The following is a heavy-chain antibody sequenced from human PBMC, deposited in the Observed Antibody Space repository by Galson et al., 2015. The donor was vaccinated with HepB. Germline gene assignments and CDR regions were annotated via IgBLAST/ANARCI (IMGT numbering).Heavy chain of an antibody. V-gene: IGHV3-33*01. CDR3: ARERITMIVGLPGVFDY. J-gene: IGHJ4*02. D-gene: IGHD3-22*01. Sequence: SLRLSCAASGFTFSSYGMHWVRQAPGKGLEWVAVIWYDGSNKYYADSVKGRFTISRDNPKNTLYLQMNSLRAEDTAVYYCARERITMIVGLPGVFDYWGQGTLVTVSS. CDR1: GFTFSSYG. CDR2: IWYDGSNK.